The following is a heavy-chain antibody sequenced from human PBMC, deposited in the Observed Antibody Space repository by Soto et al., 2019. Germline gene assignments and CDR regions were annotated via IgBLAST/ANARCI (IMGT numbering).Heavy chain of an antibody. CDR1: GFTFSSYA. Sequence: PGGSLRLSCAASGFTFSSYAMSWVRQAPGKGLEWVSGISGSDYKTYYADSVRGRFTISRDNSKNTLYLQMNSLRGEDTAVYYCAKEISTIGMKFDYWGQGTLVTVSS. D-gene: IGHD1-20*01. V-gene: IGHV3-23*01. CDR2: ISGSDYKT. J-gene: IGHJ4*02. CDR3: AKEISTIGMKFDY.